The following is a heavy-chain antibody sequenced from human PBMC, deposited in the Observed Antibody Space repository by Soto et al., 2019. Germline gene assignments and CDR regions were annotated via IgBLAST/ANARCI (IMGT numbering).Heavy chain of an antibody. CDR2: IYYSGST. CDR3: ARDQGSTGYGPFFDY. Sequence: GKGLEWIGYIYYSGSTNYNPSLKSRVTISVDTSKNQFSLKLSSVTAADTAVYYCARDQGSTGYGPFFDYSGQRTFVSGSS. J-gene: IGHJ4*02. D-gene: IGHD5-12*01. V-gene: IGHV4-59*01.